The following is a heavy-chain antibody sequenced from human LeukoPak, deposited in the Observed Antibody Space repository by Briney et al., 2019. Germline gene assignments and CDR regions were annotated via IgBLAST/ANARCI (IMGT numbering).Heavy chain of an antibody. D-gene: IGHD6-13*01. J-gene: IGHJ6*03. CDR2: ISGSGASI. CDR3: AESTVGCGSSCGSYYYDMDV. CDR1: GFTFSNYA. Sequence: GGSLRLSCAASGFTFSNYAMSWVRQAPGKGLEWVSAISGSGASIYYGDSVKGRFTISRDNSKNTLYLQMNSLRAEDTAVYSCAESTVGCGSSCGSYYYDMDVWGKGTTVTVSS. V-gene: IGHV3-23*01.